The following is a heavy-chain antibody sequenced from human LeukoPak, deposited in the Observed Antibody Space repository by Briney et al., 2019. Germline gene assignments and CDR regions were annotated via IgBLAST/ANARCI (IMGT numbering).Heavy chain of an antibody. Sequence: SETLSLTCTVSGGSISSSSYYWGWIRQPPGKGLEWIGSIYYSGSTYYNPSLKSRVTISVDTSKNQFSLKLSSVTAADTAVYYCARTRGIEKVFDWFDPWGQGTLVTVSS. CDR2: IYYSGST. J-gene: IGHJ5*02. V-gene: IGHV4-39*07. D-gene: IGHD6-13*01. CDR1: GGSISSSSYY. CDR3: ARTRGIEKVFDWFDP.